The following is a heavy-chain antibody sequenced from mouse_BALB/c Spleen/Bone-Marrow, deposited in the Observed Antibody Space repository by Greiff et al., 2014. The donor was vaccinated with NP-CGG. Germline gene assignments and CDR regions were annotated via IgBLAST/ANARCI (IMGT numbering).Heavy chain of an antibody. D-gene: IGHD2-14*01. V-gene: IGHV1S135*01. Sequence: VQLKQSGPELVKPGASVKVSCKASGYAFTNYNMNWVKQSHGKSLEWIGYIDPYSGGTNYNQKFRGKATLTVDKSSSTAYMHLNSLTSEASAVYYCSRGVLAYFDYWGQGTTLTVSS. CDR1: GYAFTNYN. CDR2: IDPYSGGT. J-gene: IGHJ2*01. CDR3: SRGVLAYFDY.